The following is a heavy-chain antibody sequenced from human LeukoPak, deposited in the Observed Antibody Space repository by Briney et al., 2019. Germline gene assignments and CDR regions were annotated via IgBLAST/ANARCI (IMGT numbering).Heavy chain of an antibody. V-gene: IGHV4-59*01. CDR2: IYYSGST. J-gene: IGHJ5*02. Sequence: SETLSLTCTVSGGSISSYYWSWIRQPPRKGLEWIGYIYYSGSTNYNPSLKSRVTISVDTSKNHCSLKLSSVTSADTAVYYCARGYSSGWYRFDPWGQGTLVTVSS. CDR3: ARGYSSGWYRFDP. CDR1: GGSISSYY. D-gene: IGHD6-19*01.